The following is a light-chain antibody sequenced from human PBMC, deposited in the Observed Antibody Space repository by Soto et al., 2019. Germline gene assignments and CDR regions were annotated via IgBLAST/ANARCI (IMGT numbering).Light chain of an antibody. J-gene: IGKJ4*01. CDR1: QSVGSK. Sequence: EIVMTQSPPTLSVSPGERATLSCRASQSVGSKLAWYQQRPGQAPRLLIYDASNRATGIPARFSGSGSGTEFSLTISLLQSEDFAVYSCQQYGDWPVSLGVGTKVEIK. CDR3: QQYGDWPVS. CDR2: DAS. V-gene: IGKV3D-15*03.